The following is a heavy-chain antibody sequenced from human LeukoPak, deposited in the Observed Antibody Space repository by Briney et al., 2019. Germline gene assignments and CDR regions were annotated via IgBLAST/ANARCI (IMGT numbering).Heavy chain of an antibody. V-gene: IGHV1-69*04. CDR2: IIPILGIA. CDR3: ARGPRSGSVYDY. J-gene: IGHJ4*02. D-gene: IGHD1-26*01. Sequence: ASVKVSCKASAGTFSSYAISWVRQAPGQGLEWMGRIIPILGIANYAQKFQGRVTITADKSTSTAYMELSSLRSEDTAVYYCARGPRSGSVYDYWGQGTLVTVSS. CDR1: AGTFSSYA.